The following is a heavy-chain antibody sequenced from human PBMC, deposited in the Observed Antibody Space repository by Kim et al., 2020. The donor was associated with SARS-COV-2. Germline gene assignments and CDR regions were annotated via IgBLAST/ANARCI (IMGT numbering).Heavy chain of an antibody. CDR2: ISYDGSNK. J-gene: IGHJ5*02. CDR3: ARDFRDISSWLGWFDP. D-gene: IGHD6-13*01. V-gene: IGHV3-30*04. CDR1: GFTFSSYA. Sequence: GGSLRLSCAASGFTFSSYAMHWVRQAPGKGLEWVAVISYDGSNKYYADSVKGRFTISRDNSKNTLYLQMNSLRAEDTAVYYCARDFRDISSWLGWFDPWGQGTLVTVSS.